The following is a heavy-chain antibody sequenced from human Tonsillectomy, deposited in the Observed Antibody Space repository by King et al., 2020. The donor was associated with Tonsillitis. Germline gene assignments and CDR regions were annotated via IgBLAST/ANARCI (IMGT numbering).Heavy chain of an antibody. CDR3: ARDSGLYLPYFDY. V-gene: IGHV6-1*01. D-gene: IGHD6-19*01. J-gene: IGHJ4*02. CDR1: GDSVSNNSAA. CDR2: TYYRSKWYK. Sequence: VQLQQSGPGLVKPSQTLSLTCAISGDSVSNNSAAWNWIRQSPSRGLEWLGRTYYRSKWYKDYAVSVKIRITINPDTYKNQFSLQLNSVTPEDTALYSCARDSGLYLPYFDYWGQGTLVTVSS.